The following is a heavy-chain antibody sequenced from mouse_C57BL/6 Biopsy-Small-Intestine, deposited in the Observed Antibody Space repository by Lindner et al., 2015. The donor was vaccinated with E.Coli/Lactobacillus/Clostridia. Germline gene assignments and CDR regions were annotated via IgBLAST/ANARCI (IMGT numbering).Heavy chain of an antibody. Sequence: SVKVSCKASGNTFTGHYMHWVRQAPGQGLEWMGWISPDSGGTNYAQEFQGRVTMTRDTSISTAYMELSSLRSDDTAVYYCARPGYRGYNLIGPFDFWGQGTLVTVSS. J-gene: IGHJ4*01. CDR2: ISPDSGGT. CDR1: GNTFTGHY. D-gene: IGHD3-1*01. V-gene: IGHV1-53*01. CDR3: ARPGYRGYNLIGPFDF.